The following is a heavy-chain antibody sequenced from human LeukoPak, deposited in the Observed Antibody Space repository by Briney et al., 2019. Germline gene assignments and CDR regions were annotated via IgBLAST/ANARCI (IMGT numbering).Heavy chain of an antibody. V-gene: IGHV4-4*07. J-gene: IGHJ6*03. D-gene: IGHD2-2*01. Sequence: SETLSLTCTVSGGSISSYYWSWIRQPAGKGLEWIGRIYTSGSTNYNPSLKSRVTMSVDTSKNQFPLKLSSVTAADTAVYYCARDTFYCSSTTCYSVDYYYMDVWGKGTTVTVSS. CDR1: GGSISSYY. CDR2: IYTSGST. CDR3: ARDTFYCSSTTCYSVDYYYMDV.